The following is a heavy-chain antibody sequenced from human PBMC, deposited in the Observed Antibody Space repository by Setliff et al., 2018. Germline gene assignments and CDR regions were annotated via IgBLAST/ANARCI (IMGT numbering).Heavy chain of an antibody. CDR3: ARERYFDWFFED. CDR2: IHASGSP. Sequence: ASETLSLTCTVSGGSITSGSFYWSWIRQPAVKKLEWIGRIHASGSPDYNPSLKSRVTISRDTSTNQFSLKLSSVTAADTAVYYCARERYFDWFFEDWGHGTLVTVSS. J-gene: IGHJ4*01. CDR1: GGSITSGSFY. V-gene: IGHV4-61*02. D-gene: IGHD3-9*01.